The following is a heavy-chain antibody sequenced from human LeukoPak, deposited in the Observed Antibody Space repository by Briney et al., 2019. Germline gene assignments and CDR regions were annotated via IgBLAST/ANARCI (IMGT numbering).Heavy chain of an antibody. Sequence: GRSLRLSCAASGFTLSSYAMHWVRQAPGKGLEWVAVISYDGSNKYYADSVKGRFTISRDNSKNTLYLQMNSLRAEDTAVYYCASGDSGSYYYYGMDVWGQGTTVTVSS. D-gene: IGHD1-26*01. CDR2: ISYDGSNK. J-gene: IGHJ6*02. CDR3: ASGDSGSYYYYGMDV. CDR1: GFTLSSYA. V-gene: IGHV3-30-3*01.